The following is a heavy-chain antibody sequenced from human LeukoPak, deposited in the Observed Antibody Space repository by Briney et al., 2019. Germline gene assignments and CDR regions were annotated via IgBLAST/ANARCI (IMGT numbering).Heavy chain of an antibody. Sequence: GGSLRLSCAASGFTFSSYATSWVRQASGKGLEWVSSISESGERTYYAESVKGRFTISRNNSKDMLYLQMNSLRVEDTAVYYCAKGGYSGSYSDWGQGTLVTVSS. CDR3: AKGGYSGSYSD. D-gene: IGHD1-26*01. CDR2: ISESGERT. CDR1: GFTFSSYA. J-gene: IGHJ4*02. V-gene: IGHV3-23*01.